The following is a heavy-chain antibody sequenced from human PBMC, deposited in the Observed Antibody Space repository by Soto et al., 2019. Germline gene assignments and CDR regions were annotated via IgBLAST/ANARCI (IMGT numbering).Heavy chain of an antibody. CDR3: ARTSLRVYYYGMDV. V-gene: IGHV3-48*02. CDR1: GFTFSSYT. J-gene: IGHJ6*02. CDR2: ISSSGSAI. Sequence: GGSLRLSCAASGFTFSSYTMNWVRQAPGKGLEWVSYISSSGSAIYYADSVKGRFTISRDKAKNSLYLQMNSLRDEDTAVYYCARTSLRVYYYGMDVWGQGT.